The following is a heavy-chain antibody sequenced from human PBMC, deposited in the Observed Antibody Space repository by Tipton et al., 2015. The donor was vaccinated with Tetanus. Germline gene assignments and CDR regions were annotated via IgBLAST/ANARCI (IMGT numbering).Heavy chain of an antibody. CDR1: GYSFSGYW. V-gene: IGHV5-51*01. D-gene: IGHD3-3*01. CDR2: IYPDGFEP. J-gene: IGHJ4*02. Sequence: QLVQSGAEVKKAGESLKISCKGNGYSFSGYWIGWVRQMPGKGLEWMAIIYPDGFEPRYSPPFQGHVTISVDKSINTAYLQWDSLKASDTAIYYCARHPDFWSGYYFDLWGQGTLVNVSS. CDR3: ARHPDFWSGYYFDL.